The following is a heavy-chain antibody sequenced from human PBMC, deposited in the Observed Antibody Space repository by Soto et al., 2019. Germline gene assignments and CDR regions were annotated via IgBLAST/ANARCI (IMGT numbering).Heavy chain of an antibody. CDR1: GGTFSSYA. CDR2: IIPIFGTA. D-gene: IGHD2-15*01. J-gene: IGHJ5*02. CDR3: ARALAYCSGGSCYSSGWFDP. Sequence: QVQLVQSGAEVKKPGSSVKVSCKASGGTFSSYAISWVRQAPGQGLEWMGGIIPIFGTANYAQKFQGRVTITADESTSTAYMELSSLRSEDTAVYYCARALAYCSGGSCYSSGWFDPWGQGTLVTVSS. V-gene: IGHV1-69*01.